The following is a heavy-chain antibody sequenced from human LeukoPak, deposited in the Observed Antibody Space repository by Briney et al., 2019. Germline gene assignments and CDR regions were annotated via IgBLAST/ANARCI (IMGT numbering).Heavy chain of an antibody. Sequence: SETLSLTCTVSGGSISSYYWSWIRQPPGKGLEWIGYIYYSGSTNYNPSLKSRVTISVDPSKNQFSLNLSSVTAADTAVYYCARGGYCGGDCYFYYWGQGTLVTVSS. D-gene: IGHD2-21*02. CDR2: IYYSGST. CDR3: ARGGYCGGDCYFYY. J-gene: IGHJ4*02. CDR1: GGSISSYY. V-gene: IGHV4-59*08.